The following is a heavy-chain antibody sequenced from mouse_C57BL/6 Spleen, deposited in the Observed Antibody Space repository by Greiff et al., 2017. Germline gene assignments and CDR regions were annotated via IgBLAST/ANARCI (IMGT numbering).Heavy chain of an antibody. CDR2: IYPRSGNT. CDR1: GYTFTSYG. Sequence: QVQLQQSGAELARPGASVKLSCKASGYTFTSYGISWVKQRTGQGLEWIGEIYPRSGNTYYNEKFKGKATLTADESSSTAYMELRSLTSEDSAVYFCARGEGSDYDDGDYFDYWGQGTTLTVSS. V-gene: IGHV1-81*01. CDR3: ARGEGSDYDDGDYFDY. J-gene: IGHJ2*01. D-gene: IGHD2-4*01.